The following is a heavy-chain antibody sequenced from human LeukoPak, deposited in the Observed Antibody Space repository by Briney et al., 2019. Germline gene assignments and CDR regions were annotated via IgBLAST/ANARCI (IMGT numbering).Heavy chain of an antibody. CDR3: AKYPAVDPAFDL. CDR1: GFTLSNYA. CDR2: ISGSGGST. Sequence: GGSLRLSCAASGFTLSNYAVSWLRQAPGKGLEWVSAISGSGGSTYYADSVKGRFTISRDNSKNTLYLQMNSLRAEDTAVYYCAKYPAVDPAFDLWGQGTMVTVSS. D-gene: IGHD6-19*01. V-gene: IGHV3-23*01. J-gene: IGHJ3*01.